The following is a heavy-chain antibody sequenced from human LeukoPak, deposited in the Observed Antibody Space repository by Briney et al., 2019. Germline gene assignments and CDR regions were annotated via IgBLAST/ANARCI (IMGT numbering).Heavy chain of an antibody. V-gene: IGHV4-34*01. CDR2: INHSGST. J-gene: IGHJ1*01. D-gene: IGHD3-22*01. Sequence: SGTLSLTCAVYGGSFSGYYWSWIRQPPGKGLEWIGEINHSGSTNYNPSLKSRVTISVDTSKNQFSLKLSSVTAADTAVYYCARGGFLYYYDSSGYYYVPKYFQHWGQGTLVTVSS. CDR1: GGSFSGYY. CDR3: ARGGFLYYYDSSGYYYVPKYFQH.